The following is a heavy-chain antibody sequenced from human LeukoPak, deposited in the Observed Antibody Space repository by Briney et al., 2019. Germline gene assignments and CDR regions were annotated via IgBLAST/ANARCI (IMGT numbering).Heavy chain of an antibody. J-gene: IGHJ4*02. CDR1: GYSFTSYW. D-gene: IGHD3-9*01. CDR2: IYPGDSDT. CDR3: AREYDILTGYYTN. Sequence: GESLKISCKGSGYSFTSYWIGWARQMPGKGLEWVGIIYPGDSDTRYSPSFQGQVTISADKSISTAYLQWSSLKASDTAMYYCAREYDILTGYYTNWGQGTLVTVSS. V-gene: IGHV5-51*01.